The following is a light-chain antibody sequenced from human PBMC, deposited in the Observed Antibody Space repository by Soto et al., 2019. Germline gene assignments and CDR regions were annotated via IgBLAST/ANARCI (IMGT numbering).Light chain of an antibody. Sequence: QSVLTQPPSVSGAPGQRVTISCTGSSSNIGAGYDVHWYQQLPGTAPKLLIYGNSNRPSGVPDRFSGSKSGTSASLAITGLQAEDEVDYYCQSYDSSLSGNYVFGTGTKVTVL. V-gene: IGLV1-40*01. J-gene: IGLJ1*01. CDR3: QSYDSSLSGNYV. CDR2: GNS. CDR1: SSNIGAGYD.